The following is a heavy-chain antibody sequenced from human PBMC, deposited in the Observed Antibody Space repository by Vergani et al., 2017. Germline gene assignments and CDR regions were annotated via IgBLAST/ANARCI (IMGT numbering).Heavy chain of an antibody. V-gene: IGHV1-2*02. CDR3: ARDRILTVTTYDAFDI. CDR2: INPNSGGT. CDR1: GYTFTGYY. D-gene: IGHD4-17*01. J-gene: IGHJ3*02. Sequence: QVQLVQSGAEVKKPGASVKVSCKASGYTFTGYYMHWVRQAPGQGLEWMGWINPNSGGTNYAQKFQGRVTMTRDTSISTAYMELSRLRSDDTAVYYCARDRILTVTTYDAFDIWGQGTMVTVSS.